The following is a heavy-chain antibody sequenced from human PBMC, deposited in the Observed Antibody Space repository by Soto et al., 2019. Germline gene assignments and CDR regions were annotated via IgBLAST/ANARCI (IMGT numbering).Heavy chain of an antibody. J-gene: IGHJ4*02. CDR2: INPNSGGT. CDR1: GYTFTGYY. Sequence: ASVKVSCKASGYTFTGYYMHWVRQAPGQGLEWMGRINPNSGGTKYAQKFQGRVTMTRDTSISTAYMEMSSLRSDDTAVYCCASGGIAVAGTPRYYFDYWGQGTLVTVSS. CDR3: ASGGIAVAGTPRYYFDY. V-gene: IGHV1-2*06. D-gene: IGHD6-19*01.